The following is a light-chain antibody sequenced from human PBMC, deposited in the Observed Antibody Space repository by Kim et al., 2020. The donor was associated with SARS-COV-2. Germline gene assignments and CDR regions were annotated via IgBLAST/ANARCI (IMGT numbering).Light chain of an antibody. CDR1: QCISRW. CDR2: KAS. CDR3: QQYNSYLWT. Sequence: DVQMTQSPSTLSASVGDRVTITCRASQCISRWLAWYQQKPGKAPRLLIYKASTLESGVPSRFSGSGSGTEFTLTISSLQPNDFATYYCQQYNSYLWTFGQGTKVDIK. V-gene: IGKV1-5*03. J-gene: IGKJ1*01.